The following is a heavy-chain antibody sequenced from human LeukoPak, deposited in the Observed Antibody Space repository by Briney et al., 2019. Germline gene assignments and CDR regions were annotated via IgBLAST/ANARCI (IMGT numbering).Heavy chain of an antibody. D-gene: IGHD1-20*01. CDR2: ISWNSGSI. J-gene: IGHJ5*02. CDR1: GFTFDDYA. CDR3: AKDPPPNIYNWNGNRFDP. V-gene: IGHV3-9*01. Sequence: GGSLRLSCAASGFTFDDYAMHWVRQAPGKGLEWVSGISWNSGSIGYAESVKGRFTISRDNAKNSLYLQMNSLRAEDTALYYCAKDPPPNIYNWNGNRFDPWGQGTLVTVSS.